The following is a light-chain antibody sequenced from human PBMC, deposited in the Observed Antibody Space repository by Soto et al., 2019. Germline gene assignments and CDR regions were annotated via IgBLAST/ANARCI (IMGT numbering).Light chain of an antibody. J-gene: IGLJ1*01. CDR2: DVI. V-gene: IGLV2-14*03. CDR3: FSYTSSTMYV. Sequence: QSVLTQPASVSGSPGQSITISCSESSSDIGGYKYVSWYQHHPGKAPQLIIFDVINRPSGVSNRFSGSKSGNTASLTIFGLQAEDEADYYCFSYTSSTMYVFGTGTKLTVL. CDR1: SSDIGGYKY.